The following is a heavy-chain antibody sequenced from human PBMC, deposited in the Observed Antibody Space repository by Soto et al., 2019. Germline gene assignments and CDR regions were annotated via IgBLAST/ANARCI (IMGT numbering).Heavy chain of an antibody. Sequence: LRLSCAASGFTFSSYAMSWVRQAPGKGLEWVSAISGSGGSTYYADSVKGRFTTSRGNSKNTLYLQMNSLRAEDTAVYYCAKVEVVPAAIPTYYYYYGMDVWGQGTTVTVSS. V-gene: IGHV3-23*01. CDR1: GFTFSSYA. CDR3: AKVEVVPAAIPTYYYYYGMDV. CDR2: ISGSGGST. J-gene: IGHJ6*02. D-gene: IGHD2-2*02.